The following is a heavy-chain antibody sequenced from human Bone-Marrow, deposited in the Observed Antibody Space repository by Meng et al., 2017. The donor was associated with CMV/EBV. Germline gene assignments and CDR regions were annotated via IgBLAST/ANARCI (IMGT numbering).Heavy chain of an antibody. CDR2: MNPNSGTA. D-gene: IGHD3-3*01. J-gene: IGHJ6*02. CDR1: GYTFTSYD. CDR3: ARVRIFGVVTPVDV. Sequence: ASVKVSCKASGYTFTSYDINWVRQATGQGLEWMGWMNPNSGTAGYAQKFQGRVTMTRNTSISTAYMELSRLRSEDTAVYYCARVRIFGVVTPVDVWAQGTTVTVSS. V-gene: IGHV1-8*01.